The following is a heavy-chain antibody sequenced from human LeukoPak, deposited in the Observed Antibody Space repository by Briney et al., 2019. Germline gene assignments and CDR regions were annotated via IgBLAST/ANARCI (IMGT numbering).Heavy chain of an antibody. J-gene: IGHJ4*02. CDR2: IYSGGST. V-gene: IGHV3-66*04. Sequence: GGSLRLSCAASGFTVSSNYMSWVRQAPGKGLEWVSAIYSGGSTYYADSVKGRFTISRDNSKNTMYLRMNSLKGEDTAVYYCARRSNPPGRIDHWGQGTLVTVSS. CDR1: GFTVSSNY. CDR3: ARRSNPPGRIDH. D-gene: IGHD1-14*01.